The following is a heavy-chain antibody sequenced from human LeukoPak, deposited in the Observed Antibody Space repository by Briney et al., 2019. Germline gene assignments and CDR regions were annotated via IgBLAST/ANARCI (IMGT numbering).Heavy chain of an antibody. CDR1: GVSISSYY. V-gene: IGHV4-59*01. D-gene: IGHD1-26*01. Sequence: PSETLSLTCTVSGVSISSYYWSWIRQPPGKGLEWIGYIYYSGSTNYNPSLKSRVTISVDTSKNQFSPKLSSVTAADTAVYYCARIMGHFDFWGPGTLVTVSS. CDR2: IYYSGST. J-gene: IGHJ4*02. CDR3: ARIMGHFDF.